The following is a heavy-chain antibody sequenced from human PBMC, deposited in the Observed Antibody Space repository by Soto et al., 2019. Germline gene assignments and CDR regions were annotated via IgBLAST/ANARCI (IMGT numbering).Heavy chain of an antibody. V-gene: IGHV3-30*18. CDR1: GFTFSSYG. CDR3: AKDRDLLNTAMGLNFDY. J-gene: IGHJ4*02. Sequence: GGSLRLSCAASGFTFSSYGMHWVRQAPGKGLEWVAVISYDGSNKYYADSVKGRFTISRDNSKNTLYLQMNSLGAEDTAVYYCAKDRDLLNTAMGLNFDYWGQGTLVTVSS. D-gene: IGHD5-18*01. CDR2: ISYDGSNK.